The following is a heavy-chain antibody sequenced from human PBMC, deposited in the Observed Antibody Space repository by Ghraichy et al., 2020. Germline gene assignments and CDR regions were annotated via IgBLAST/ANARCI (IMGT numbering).Heavy chain of an antibody. Sequence: GGSLRLSCAASGLTFSSYGMHWVRQAPGKGLEWVAVIWYDGSNKYYADSVKGRFTISRDNSKNTLYLQMNSLRAEDTAVYYCARYPAECGGDCYGDWYFDLWGRGTLVTVSS. V-gene: IGHV3-33*01. CDR3: ARYPAECGGDCYGDWYFDL. CDR1: GLTFSSYG. J-gene: IGHJ2*01. CDR2: IWYDGSNK. D-gene: IGHD2-21*02.